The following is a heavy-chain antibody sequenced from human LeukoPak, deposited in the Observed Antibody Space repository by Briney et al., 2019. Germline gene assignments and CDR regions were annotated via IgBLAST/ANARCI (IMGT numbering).Heavy chain of an antibody. CDR3: ARGRRGIVVVPAASYGMDV. Sequence: PGGSLRLSCAASGFTFSDYYMSWIRQAPGKGLEWVSYISSSGSTIYYADSVKGRFTISRDNAKNSLYLQMNSLRAEDTAVYYCARGRRGIVVVPAASYGMDVWGQGTTVTVSS. J-gene: IGHJ6*02. CDR1: GFTFSDYY. V-gene: IGHV3-11*04. CDR2: ISSSGSTI. D-gene: IGHD2-2*01.